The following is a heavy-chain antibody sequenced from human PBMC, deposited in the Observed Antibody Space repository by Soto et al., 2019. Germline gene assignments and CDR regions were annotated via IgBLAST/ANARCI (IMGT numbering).Heavy chain of an antibody. CDR2: IKGDGSST. V-gene: IGHV3-74*01. J-gene: IGHJ4*02. Sequence: HPGGSLRLSCAASGFTFSSYWMHWVRQAPGKGLVWVSRIKGDGSSTSYADSVKGRFTISRDNAKNTLYLQMNSLRAEDTAVYYCVRDSTPLSWGQGTLVTVSS. CDR1: GFTFSSYW. CDR3: VRDSTPLS.